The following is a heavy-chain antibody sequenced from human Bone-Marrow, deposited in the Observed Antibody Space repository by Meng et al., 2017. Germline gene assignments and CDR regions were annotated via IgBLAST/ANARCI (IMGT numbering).Heavy chain of an antibody. CDR3: ARRRLWFGELSYFDY. J-gene: IGHJ4*02. V-gene: IGHV3-7*01. CDR2: IKQDGSEK. D-gene: IGHD3-10*01. CDR1: GFTFSSYL. Sequence: GESLKISCAASGFTFSSYLMSRVRQAPGKGLEWVANIKQDGSEKYYVDSVKGRFTSSRDNAKNSLYLQMNSLRAEDTAVYYCARRRLWFGELSYFDYWGQGTLVTVSS.